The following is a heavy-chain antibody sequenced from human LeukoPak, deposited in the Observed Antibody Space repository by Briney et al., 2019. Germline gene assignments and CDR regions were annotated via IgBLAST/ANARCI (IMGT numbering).Heavy chain of an antibody. CDR2: INHSGST. CDR1: GGSFSGYY. CDR3: AKDSHLAAVASTNFDY. V-gene: IGHV4-34*01. D-gene: IGHD6-19*01. J-gene: IGHJ4*02. Sequence: SETLSLTCAVYGGSFSGYYWSWIRQPPGKGLEWIGEINHSGSTNYNPSLKSRVTISVDTSKNQFSLKLSSVTAADTAVYYCAKDSHLAAVASTNFDYWGQGTLVTVSS.